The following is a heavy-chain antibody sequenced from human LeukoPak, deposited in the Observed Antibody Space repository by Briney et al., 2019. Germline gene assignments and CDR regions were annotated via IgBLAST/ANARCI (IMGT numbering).Heavy chain of an antibody. J-gene: IGHJ4*02. CDR3: ARVGRLGYHAKAYYFDY. D-gene: IGHD7-27*01. CDR1: GGSISSGGYY. CDR2: INHSGST. Sequence: KTSETLSLTCTVSGGSISSGGYYWSWIRQPPGKGLEWIGEINHSGSTNYNPSLKSRVTISVDTSKNQFSLKLSSVTAADTAVYYCARVGRLGYHAKAYYFDYWGQGTLVTVSS. V-gene: IGHV4-39*07.